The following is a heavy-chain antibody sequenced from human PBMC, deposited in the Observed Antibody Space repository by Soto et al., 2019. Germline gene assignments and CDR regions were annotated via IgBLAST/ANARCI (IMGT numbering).Heavy chain of an antibody. V-gene: IGHV1-2*04. J-gene: IGHJ3*02. D-gene: IGHD3-10*01. Sequence: QVQLVQSGAEVKKPGASVKVSCKASGYTFTGYYMHWVRQAPGQGLEWMGWINPNSGGTNYAQKFQGWVTMTRDTSISTAYMELSRLRSDDTAVYYCARGNGLLLWFGEPQLDIWGQGTMVTVSS. CDR1: GYTFTGYY. CDR3: ARGNGLLLWFGEPQLDI. CDR2: INPNSGGT.